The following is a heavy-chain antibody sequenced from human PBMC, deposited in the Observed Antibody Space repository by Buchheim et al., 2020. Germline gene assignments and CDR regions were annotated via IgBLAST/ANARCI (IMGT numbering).Heavy chain of an antibody. CDR3: AKGQRPHRVVAIKYFDY. CDR1: GFTFSSYA. Sequence: EVQLVESGGGLVQPGGSLRLSCAASGFTFSSYAMSWVRQAPGKGLEWVSAISGSGGSTYYADSVKGRFTISRDNYKNTMYLQMNSLRAEDTAVYYCAKGQRPHRVVAIKYFDYWGQGTL. D-gene: IGHD2-15*01. V-gene: IGHV3-23*04. CDR2: ISGSGGST. J-gene: IGHJ4*02.